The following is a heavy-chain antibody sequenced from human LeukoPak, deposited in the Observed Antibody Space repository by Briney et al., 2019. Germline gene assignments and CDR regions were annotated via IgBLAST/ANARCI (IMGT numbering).Heavy chain of an antibody. CDR1: GFTFSSYE. V-gene: IGHV3-48*03. CDR3: AAKEGTRSDFDY. CDR2: ISSSGSPV. Sequence: GGSLRLSCAASGFTFSSYEMNWARQAPGKGLEWVSYISSSGSPVHYPDSVKGRFSISRDNAENSLYLQMNSLRVEDTAVYYCAAKEGTRSDFDYWGQGILVTVSS. D-gene: IGHD1-14*01. J-gene: IGHJ4*02.